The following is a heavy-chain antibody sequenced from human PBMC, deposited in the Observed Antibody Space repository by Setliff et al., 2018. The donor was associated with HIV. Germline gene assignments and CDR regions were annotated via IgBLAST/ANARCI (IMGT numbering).Heavy chain of an antibody. Sequence: SETLSLTCAVYGAPFSGFHWGWIRQPPGKGLEWIGEINHSGSTNYNPSLNSRVTISVDTSKNQFSLKVSSVTAADTAVYYCARVGATVTTRETYKWFDPWGQGTLVTVSS. CDR1: GAPFSGFH. J-gene: IGHJ5*02. V-gene: IGHV4-34*01. CDR2: INHSGST. D-gene: IGHD4-17*01. CDR3: ARVGATVTTRETYKWFDP.